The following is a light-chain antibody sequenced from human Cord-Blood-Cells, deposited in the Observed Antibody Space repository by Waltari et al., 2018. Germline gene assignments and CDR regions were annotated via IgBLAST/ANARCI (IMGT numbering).Light chain of an antibody. CDR2: WAS. V-gene: IGKV4-1*01. CDR3: QQYYSTPWT. J-gene: IGKJ1*01. Sequence: DIVMTQSPDSLAVSLGGRATINCNSSQSVLYSSNNKNYFAWYQQKPGQPPKLLIYWASTRESGVPDRFSGSGSGTDFTLTISSLQAEDVAVYYCQQYYSTPWTFGQGTKVEIK. CDR1: QSVLYSSNNKNY.